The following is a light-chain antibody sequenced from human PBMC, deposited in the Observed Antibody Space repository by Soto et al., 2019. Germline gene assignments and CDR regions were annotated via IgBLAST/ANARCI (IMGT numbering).Light chain of an antibody. CDR3: QQYHTWWT. CDR1: QSISSW. CDR2: KAS. V-gene: IGKV1-5*03. Sequence: DIQMTQSPSTLSASVGDRVTITCRASQSISSWLAWYQQKPGKAPKILIYKASSLESGVQSRFSGSGSGTEFTLTISSLQPDDFATYYCQQYHTWWTFGQGTKVEI. J-gene: IGKJ1*01.